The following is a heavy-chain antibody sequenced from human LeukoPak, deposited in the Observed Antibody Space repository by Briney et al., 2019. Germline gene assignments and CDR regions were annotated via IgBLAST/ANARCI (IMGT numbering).Heavy chain of an antibody. CDR3: AKEEAKMGLDY. V-gene: IGHV3-66*01. J-gene: IGHJ4*02. CDR1: EFSVGSNY. CDR2: IYSGGST. Sequence: GGSLRLSCAASEFSVGSNYMTWVRQAPGKGLEWVSLIYSGGSTYYADSVKGRFTISRDNSKNTLYLQMNSLRAEDTAVYYCAKEEAKMGLDYWGQGTLVTVSS. D-gene: IGHD5-24*01.